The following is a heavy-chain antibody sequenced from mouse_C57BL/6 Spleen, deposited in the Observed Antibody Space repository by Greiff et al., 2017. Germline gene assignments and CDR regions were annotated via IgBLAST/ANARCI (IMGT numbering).Heavy chain of an antibody. J-gene: IGHJ3*01. Sequence: QQFCKASCYTFTSYWMHLVKQRPIQGLEWIGNIDPSDSETHYNQKFKDKATLTVDNSSSTAYMQLSSLTSEDSAVDYCARSGGNLFAYWGKGTLVTVSA. CDR3: ARSGGNLFAY. D-gene: IGHD2-1*01. CDR1: CYTFTSYW. V-gene: IGHV1-52*01. CDR2: IDPSDSET.